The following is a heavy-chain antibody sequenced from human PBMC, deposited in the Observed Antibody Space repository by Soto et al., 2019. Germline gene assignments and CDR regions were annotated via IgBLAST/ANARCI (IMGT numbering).Heavy chain of an antibody. Sequence: SETLSLTCTVSGGSISSYYWSWIRQPPGKGLEWIGYIYYSGSTNYNPSLKSRVTISVDTSKNQSSLKLSSVTAADTAVYYCARAVVAATRWFDPWGQGTLVTVSS. CDR3: ARAVVAATRWFDP. CDR2: IYYSGST. CDR1: GGSISSYY. D-gene: IGHD2-15*01. J-gene: IGHJ5*02. V-gene: IGHV4-59*01.